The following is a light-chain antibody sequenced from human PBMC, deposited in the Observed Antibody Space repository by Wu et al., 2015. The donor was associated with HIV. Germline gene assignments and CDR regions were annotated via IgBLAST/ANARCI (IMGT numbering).Light chain of an antibody. CDR3: QQRSNWPPLA. V-gene: IGKV3-11*01. CDR1: QSLSTS. Sequence: VLTQSPATLSLSPGETATLSCRASQSLSTSLAWYQQKPGQAPRLLIYDASIRATGVPVRFSGSGSETDFTLTISSLEPEDFAVYYCQQRSNWPPLAFGEGPRWRS. J-gene: IGKJ4*01. CDR2: DAS.